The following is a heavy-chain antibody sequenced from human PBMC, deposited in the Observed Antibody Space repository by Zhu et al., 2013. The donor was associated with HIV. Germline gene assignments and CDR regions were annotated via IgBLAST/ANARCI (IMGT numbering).Heavy chain of an antibody. D-gene: IGHD6-13*01. V-gene: IGHV1-46*01. CDR3: ARDPSEAALGRGWFDP. CDR2: INPIPGST. Sequence: QVQLVQSGAEVKKPGASVKVSCKASGYSFTSYGISWVRQAPGQGLEWMGVINPIPGSTTYAQKFQGRVTMTRDTSTSTVYMELSSLRSDDTAVYYCARDPSEAALGRGWFDPWGQGTLVTVSS. J-gene: IGHJ5*02. CDR1: GYSFTSYG.